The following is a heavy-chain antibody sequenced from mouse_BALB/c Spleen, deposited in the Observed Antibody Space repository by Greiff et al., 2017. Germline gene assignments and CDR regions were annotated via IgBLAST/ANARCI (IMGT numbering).Heavy chain of an antibody. D-gene: IGHD2-2*01. CDR3: ARHYGYGFDY. J-gene: IGHJ2*01. V-gene: IGHV14-4*02. Sequence: VQLQQSGAELVRSGASVKLSCTASGFNIKDYYMHWVKQRPEQGLEWIGWIDPENGDTEYAPKFQGKATMTADTSSNTAYLQLSSLTSEDTAVYYCARHYGYGFDYWGQGTTLTVSS. CDR1: GFNIKDYY. CDR2: IDPENGDT.